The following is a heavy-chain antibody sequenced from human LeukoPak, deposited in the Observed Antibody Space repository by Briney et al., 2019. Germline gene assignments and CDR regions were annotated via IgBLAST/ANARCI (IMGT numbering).Heavy chain of an antibody. V-gene: IGHV3-30-3*01. CDR2: ISYDGSNK. J-gene: IGHJ3*02. D-gene: IGHD1-7*01. CDR1: GFTFSSYA. Sequence: QPGGSLRLSCAASGFTFSSYAMHWVRQAPGKGLEWVAVISYDGSNKYYADSVKGRFTISRDNSKNTLYLQMNSLRAEDTAVYYCARDRGTTGAFDIWGQGTMVTVSS. CDR3: ARDRGTTGAFDI.